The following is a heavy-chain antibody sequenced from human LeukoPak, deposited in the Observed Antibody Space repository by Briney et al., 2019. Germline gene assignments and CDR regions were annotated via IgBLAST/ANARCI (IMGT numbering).Heavy chain of an antibody. CDR3: ASRVTSRRPFDY. CDR2: IYYSGST. J-gene: IGHJ4*02. Sequence: SETLSLTCTVSGGSISSNYWSWIRQPPGKGLEWIGYIYYSGSTNYNPSLKSRVTISVDTSKNQFSLKLGSVTAADTAVYYCASRVTSRRPFDYWGQGTLVTVSS. CDR1: GGSISSNY. D-gene: IGHD4-23*01. V-gene: IGHV4-59*01.